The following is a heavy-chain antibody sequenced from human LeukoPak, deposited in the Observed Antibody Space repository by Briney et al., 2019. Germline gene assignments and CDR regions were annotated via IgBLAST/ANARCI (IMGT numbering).Heavy chain of an antibody. Sequence: ASVNVSCKASGYSFSSYGISWVRQAPGQGLEWMGWISAYNGNTNYAQRLQGRVTMTTDTSTSTVYMELRSLTSDDTAVYYCARVPSGGPFDYWGQGTLVTVSS. J-gene: IGHJ4*02. CDR2: ISAYNGNT. CDR1: GYSFSSYG. CDR3: ARVPSGGPFDY. V-gene: IGHV1-18*01. D-gene: IGHD2-15*01.